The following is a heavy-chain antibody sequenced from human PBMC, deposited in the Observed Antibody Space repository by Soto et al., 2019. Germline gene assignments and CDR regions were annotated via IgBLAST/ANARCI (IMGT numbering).Heavy chain of an antibody. J-gene: IGHJ6*02. Sequence: PGGALRLCGTGSGFTFSSYAMTWVRQAPGKGLEWVSTLSDNGGHTYYADSVKGRFTISRDNSKNTLYLQMNSLRAEDTAVYYCAKDSQSVLVSAARVYGMDVWGQGTTVTVSS. CDR2: LSDNGGHT. V-gene: IGHV3-23*01. CDR3: AKDSQSVLVSAARVYGMDV. CDR1: GFTFSSYA. D-gene: IGHD2-2*01.